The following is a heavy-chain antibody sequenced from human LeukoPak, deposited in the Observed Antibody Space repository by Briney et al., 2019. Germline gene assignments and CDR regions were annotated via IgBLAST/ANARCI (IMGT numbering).Heavy chain of an antibody. CDR3: ARLSSRRFPPTYSFDRRNYFDY. CDR1: GGSFSNYY. D-gene: IGHD3-22*01. V-gene: IGHV4-34*01. CDR2: INHSGST. J-gene: IGHJ4*02. Sequence: SETLSLTCAVYGGSFSNYYWSWLRQPPGKGLDWIGEINHSGSTSYNPSLKSRVTMSVDTSKNQFSLKLSSVTAADTAVYYCARLSSRRFPPTYSFDRRNYFDYWGQGTLVTVSS.